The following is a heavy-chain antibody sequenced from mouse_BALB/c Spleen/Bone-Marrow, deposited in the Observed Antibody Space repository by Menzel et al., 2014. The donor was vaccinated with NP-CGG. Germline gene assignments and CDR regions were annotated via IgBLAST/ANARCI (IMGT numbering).Heavy chain of an antibody. CDR3: ARWEYYAMDY. CDR1: GFNIKDTY. V-gene: IGHV14-3*02. J-gene: IGHJ4*01. CDR2: IDPANGNT. D-gene: IGHD4-1*01. Sequence: VQLQQSGAELAKPGASVKLSCTASGFNIKDTYMHWVKQRHEQGLEWIGRIDPANGNTKYDPKFQGKATITADTSSNTAYLQLSSLTSEDTAVYYCARWEYYAMDYWGQGTSVTVSS.